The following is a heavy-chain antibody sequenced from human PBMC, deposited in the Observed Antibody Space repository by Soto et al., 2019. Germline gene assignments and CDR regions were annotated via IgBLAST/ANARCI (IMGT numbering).Heavy chain of an antibody. Sequence: GGSLRLSCAASGFTFSSYAMHWVRQAPGKGLEYVSAISSNGGSTYNANSVKGRFTISRDNSKNTLYLHMGSLRAEDMAVYYCARDANPYYDFWSGYRMNNYYYMDVWGKGTTVTVSS. CDR2: ISSNGGST. V-gene: IGHV3-64*01. D-gene: IGHD3-3*01. J-gene: IGHJ6*03. CDR1: GFTFSSYA. CDR3: ARDANPYYDFWSGYRMNNYYYMDV.